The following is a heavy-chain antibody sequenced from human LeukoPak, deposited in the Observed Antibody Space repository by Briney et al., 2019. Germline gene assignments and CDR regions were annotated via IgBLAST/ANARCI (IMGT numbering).Heavy chain of an antibody. J-gene: IGHJ4*02. V-gene: IGHV3-53*01. CDR2: VFGGGST. Sequence: GGSLRLSCAASGFTVSSNYMSWVRQAPGKGLEWVSVVFGGGSTYYADSVKGRFTISRDTFKNTVNLQMNSLRAEDTAVYYCARFRISSNWYKYSFDYWGQGTLVTVSS. D-gene: IGHD6-13*01. CDR3: ARFRISSNWYKYSFDY. CDR1: GFTVSSNY.